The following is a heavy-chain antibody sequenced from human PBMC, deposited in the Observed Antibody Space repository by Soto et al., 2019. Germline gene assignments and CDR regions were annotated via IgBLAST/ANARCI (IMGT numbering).Heavy chain of an antibody. J-gene: IGHJ4*01. CDR3: ARDCCNGGRPGFDY. V-gene: IGHV3-23*05. D-gene: IGHD2-15*01. CDR2: IGTGT. Sequence: EVQLLESGGGLVQPGGSLRLSCAASGFTFSNSAMSWVRQAPGKGLEWVSAIGTGTYYGDSVKGRFTISRDNSKNTLYLQMNSLRAEDTAVYYCARDCCNGGRPGFDYWGHGTLVTVSS. CDR1: GFTFSNSA.